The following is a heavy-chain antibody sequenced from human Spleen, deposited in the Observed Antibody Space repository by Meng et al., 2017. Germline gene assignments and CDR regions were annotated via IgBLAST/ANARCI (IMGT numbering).Heavy chain of an antibody. D-gene: IGHD1-26*01. CDR2: ISGSGATT. J-gene: IGHJ4*02. V-gene: IGHV3-23*01. CDR3: ARLNGWELRLGVDY. Sequence: GGSLRLSCAASGFTFSSYAMTWVRQAPGKGLEWVSVISGSGATTYYADSVKGRFTISRDNSKNTLYLQMNSLGAEDTAVYYCARLNGWELRLGVDYWGQGTLVTVSS. CDR1: GFTFSSYA.